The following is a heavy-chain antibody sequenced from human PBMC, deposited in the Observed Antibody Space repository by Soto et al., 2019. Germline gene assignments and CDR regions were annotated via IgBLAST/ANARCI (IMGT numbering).Heavy chain of an antibody. CDR1: GFTFSKYA. V-gene: IGHV3-23*01. Sequence: GESLKISCTASGFTFSKYAMSWVRQAPGKGLECVSSTNGNGDSAYYTDSVKGRFTISRDNSKNTLYLQMNSLRAEDTAFYYCAKGATYSSESNGHFDYWGRGTLVTVSS. D-gene: IGHD2-21*01. J-gene: IGHJ4*02. CDR2: TNGNGDSA. CDR3: AKGATYSSESNGHFDY.